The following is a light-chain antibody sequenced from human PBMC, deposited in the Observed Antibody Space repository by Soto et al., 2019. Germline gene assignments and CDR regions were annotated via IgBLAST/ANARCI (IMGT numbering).Light chain of an antibody. CDR2: SNN. V-gene: IGLV1-44*01. J-gene: IGLJ1*01. Sequence: QPVLTQPPSASGTPGQRVTISCSGSSSNIGSNTVNWYQHLPGTAPKLLIYSNNQRPSGVPDRFSGSKSGTSASLAISGLQSEDEADYYCAAWDDSLNGHYVFGTGTKVTVL. CDR1: SSNIGSNT. CDR3: AAWDDSLNGHYV.